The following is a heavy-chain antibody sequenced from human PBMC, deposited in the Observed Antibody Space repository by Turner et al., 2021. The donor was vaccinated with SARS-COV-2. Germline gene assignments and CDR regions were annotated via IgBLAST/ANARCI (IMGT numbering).Heavy chain of an antibody. CDR2: IYSGGTT. CDR1: GFTVSNNY. D-gene: IGHD3-10*01. Sequence: EVQLVQSGGGLVQPGGSLRLSYTASGFTVSNNYMSWVRQGPGKGLEWVSLIYSGGTTKYADSVKGRVTISRDNSKNTLYLQRKSLRAEDTAVYYCTRGEIRGVTGDYWGRGTLVTVSS. J-gene: IGHJ4*02. V-gene: IGHV3-66*01. CDR3: TRGEIRGVTGDY.